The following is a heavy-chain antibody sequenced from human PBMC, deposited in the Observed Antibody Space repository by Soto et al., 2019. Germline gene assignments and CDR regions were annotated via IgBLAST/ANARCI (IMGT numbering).Heavy chain of an antibody. CDR2: ISAYNGNT. CDR1: GYTFTSYG. CDR3: ARVKQQLVRVGWFDP. J-gene: IGHJ5*02. D-gene: IGHD6-13*01. V-gene: IGHV1-18*01. Sequence: GASVKVSCKASGYTFTSYGISWVRQAPGQGLEWMGWISAYNGNTNYAQKLQGRVTMTTDTSTSTAYMELRSLRSDDTAVYYCARVKQQLVRVGWFDPWGQGTLVTVSS.